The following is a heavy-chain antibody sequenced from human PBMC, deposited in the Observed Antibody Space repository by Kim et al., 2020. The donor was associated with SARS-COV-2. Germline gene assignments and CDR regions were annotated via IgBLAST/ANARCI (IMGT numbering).Heavy chain of an antibody. Sequence: ASVKVSCKASGYTFTTYGMNWVRQAPGQGLEWMGWINTNTGNPAYAQCFTGRFVFSLDTSVSTAYLQISSLKDEDTAVYYCARGYTGFDFAIQHWGQGTL. CDR3: ARGYTGFDFAIQH. D-gene: IGHD5-12*01. CDR1: GYTFTTYG. J-gene: IGHJ1*01. CDR2: INTNTGNP. V-gene: IGHV7-4-1*02.